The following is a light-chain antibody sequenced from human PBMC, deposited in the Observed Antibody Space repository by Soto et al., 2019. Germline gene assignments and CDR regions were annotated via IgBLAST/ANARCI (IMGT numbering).Light chain of an antibody. Sequence: DIQMTQSPSSLSASVGDRVTITCRASQGISNYLAWYQQKPGKVPKLLIYAASTLQSGVPSRFSGSGSGTDFTLTISSLQPEDVATHYCQKYNSALLFTFGPGTKVDIK. CDR1: QGISNY. CDR2: AAS. CDR3: QKYNSALLFT. V-gene: IGKV1-27*01. J-gene: IGKJ3*01.